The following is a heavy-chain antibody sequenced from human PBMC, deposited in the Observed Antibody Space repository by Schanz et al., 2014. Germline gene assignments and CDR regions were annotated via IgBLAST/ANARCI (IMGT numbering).Heavy chain of an antibody. D-gene: IGHD3-10*01. J-gene: IGHJ6*02. CDR3: ARHRFGVFYYGLDV. CDR1: GGTFNSYT. CDR2: IIPILGIA. V-gene: IGHV1-69*02. Sequence: QVQLVQSGAEVKKPGSSMKVSCKASGGTFNSYTINWVRQAPGQGLEWMGRIIPILGIANYAQKFQDRVIMSTDRSSSTAYLELRSLTSDDSAIYYCARHRFGVFYYGLDVWGQGTTILVSS.